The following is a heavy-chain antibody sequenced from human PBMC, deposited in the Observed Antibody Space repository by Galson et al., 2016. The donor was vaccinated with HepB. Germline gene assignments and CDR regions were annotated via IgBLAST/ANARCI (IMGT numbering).Heavy chain of an antibody. J-gene: IGHJ4*02. D-gene: IGHD3/OR15-3a*01. Sequence: PALVKPTQTLTLTCSVSGIPVTTFEVGVGWIRQSPGKAPEWLAIIYWDDEDRYSPSLKSRLTITRDTSKNQVVLTMINMDPEDTATYYCAHRGRTRYFDTGGQGTLVTVSS. CDR3: AHRGRTRYFDT. V-gene: IGHV2-5*02. CDR2: IYWDDED. CDR1: GIPVTTFEVG.